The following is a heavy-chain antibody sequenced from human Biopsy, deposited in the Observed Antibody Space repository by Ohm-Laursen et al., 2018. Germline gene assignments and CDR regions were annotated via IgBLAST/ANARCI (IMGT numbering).Heavy chain of an antibody. D-gene: IGHD3-22*01. CDR3: VRGVDYYDPYHYYALDV. V-gene: IGHV4-34*01. CDR1: GESFNGYY. J-gene: IGHJ6*02. CDR2: INHSGRT. Sequence: GTLSLTCSVYGESFNGYYWSWIRQPPGKGLEWIGEINHSGRTNSNPSLKSRVTISVDTSKNQFSLKVRSVTAADTAVYYCVRGVDYYDPYHYYALDVWGQGTTVTVSS.